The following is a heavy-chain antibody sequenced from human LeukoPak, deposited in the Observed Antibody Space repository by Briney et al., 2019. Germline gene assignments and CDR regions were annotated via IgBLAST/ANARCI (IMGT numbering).Heavy chain of an antibody. V-gene: IGHV3-23*01. D-gene: IGHD3-22*01. CDR2: ISGSGGST. Sequence: PGGSLRLSCAASGFTFSSYAMSWVRQAPGKGLEWVSVISGSGGSTYYADSVKGRFTISRGNSKNTLYLQMNSLRAEDTAVYYCAKDYAYSDSDGYYFDYWGQGTLVTVSS. CDR1: GFTFSSYA. J-gene: IGHJ4*02. CDR3: AKDYAYSDSDGYYFDY.